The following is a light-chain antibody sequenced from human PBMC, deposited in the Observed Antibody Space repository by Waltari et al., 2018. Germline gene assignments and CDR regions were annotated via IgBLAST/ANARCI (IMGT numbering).Light chain of an antibody. CDR2: HAS. J-gene: IGKJ1*01. Sequence: EIVLTQSPGPLSLSPGDRANLSCKASERIRTYLAWYQQKPGQAPRLLIYHASSRATGIPDRFSGSGSGTDFSLTISRLEPEDVAVYYCQNYVRLPATFGQGTKVEIK. CDR3: QNYVRLPAT. V-gene: IGKV3-20*01. CDR1: ERIRTY.